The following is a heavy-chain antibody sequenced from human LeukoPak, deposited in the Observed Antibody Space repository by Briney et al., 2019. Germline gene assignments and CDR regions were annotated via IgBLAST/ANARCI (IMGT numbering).Heavy chain of an antibody. D-gene: IGHD5-18*01. CDR3: ARHLSIQLWSHWYFDL. Sequence: SETLSLTCTVSGGSISSSSYYWGWIRQPPGKGLEWIVSIYYSGSTYYNPSLKSRVTISVDTSKNQFSLKLSSVTAADTAVYYCARHLSIQLWSHWYFDLWGRGTLVTDSS. CDR1: GGSISSSSYY. CDR2: IYYSGST. V-gene: IGHV4-39*01. J-gene: IGHJ2*01.